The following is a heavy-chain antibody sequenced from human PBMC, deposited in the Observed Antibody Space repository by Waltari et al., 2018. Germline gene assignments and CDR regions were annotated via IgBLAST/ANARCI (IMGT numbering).Heavy chain of an antibody. CDR3: ARGRVRGGYYYYGMDV. J-gene: IGHJ6*02. Sequence: QVQLQQWGAGLLKPSETLSLTCAVYGGSFSGYYWSWIRQPPGKGLEWIGEINHSGSTNYNPSLKSRVTISVDTSKNQFSLKLSSVTAADTAVYYCARGRVRGGYYYYGMDVWGQGTTVTVSS. V-gene: IGHV4-34*01. D-gene: IGHD2-15*01. CDR2: INHSGST. CDR1: GGSFSGYY.